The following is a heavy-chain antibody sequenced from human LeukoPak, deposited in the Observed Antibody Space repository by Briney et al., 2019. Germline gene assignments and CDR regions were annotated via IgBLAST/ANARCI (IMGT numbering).Heavy chain of an antibody. J-gene: IGHJ4*02. Sequence: SETLSLTCSVSGGSISISYYWSWIRQSPGKGLEWIGYIYYSGSTYYNPSLKSRVTISLDTSKNQFSLKVSSVTAADTAVYYCARDKYGSGSSFDYWGQGTLVTVSS. D-gene: IGHD3-10*01. CDR1: GGSISISYY. V-gene: IGHV4-59*01. CDR3: ARDKYGSGSSFDY. CDR2: IYYSGST.